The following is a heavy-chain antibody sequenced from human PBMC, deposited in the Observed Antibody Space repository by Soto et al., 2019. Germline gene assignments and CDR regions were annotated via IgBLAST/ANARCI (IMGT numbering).Heavy chain of an antibody. CDR2: IIPIFGTA. Sequence: QVQLVQCGAEVKKPGSSVKVSCKASGGTFSSYAISWVRQAPGQGLEWMGGIIPIFGTANYAQKFQGRVTITEDESTSTAYIELSSLRSEDTAVYYCARDLAVAGKGGDYYYGMDVWGQGTTVTVSS. CDR1: GGTFSSYA. J-gene: IGHJ6*02. CDR3: ARDLAVAGKGGDYYYGMDV. V-gene: IGHV1-69*01. D-gene: IGHD6-19*01.